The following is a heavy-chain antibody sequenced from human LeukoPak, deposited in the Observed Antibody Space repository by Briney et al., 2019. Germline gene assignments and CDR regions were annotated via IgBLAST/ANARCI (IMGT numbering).Heavy chain of an antibody. V-gene: IGHV1-18*01. CDR2: ISAFNGNT. CDR3: ARAGAAVTTHFDY. D-gene: IGHD4-17*01. J-gene: IGHJ4*02. Sequence: ASVKVSCKASGYIFTDYGISWVRQAPGQGLEWMGWISAFNGNTNYAQKLQGRVTMTTDTSTSTAYMELRGLRSDDTAVYYCARAGAAVTTHFDYWGQVTLVTVSS. CDR1: GYIFTDYG.